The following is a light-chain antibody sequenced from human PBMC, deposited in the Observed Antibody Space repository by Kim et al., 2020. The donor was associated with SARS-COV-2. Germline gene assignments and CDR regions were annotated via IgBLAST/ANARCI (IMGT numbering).Light chain of an antibody. CDR2: AAS. V-gene: IGKV1-27*01. CDR1: QGISNY. Sequence: ATVGDRVTSTCRASQGISNYLAWYQQKPGKVPKLLIYAASTLQSGVPSRFSGSGSGTDFTRTISSLQPEDVETYYCQKYNSATWTFGQGTKVDIK. J-gene: IGKJ1*01. CDR3: QKYNSATWT.